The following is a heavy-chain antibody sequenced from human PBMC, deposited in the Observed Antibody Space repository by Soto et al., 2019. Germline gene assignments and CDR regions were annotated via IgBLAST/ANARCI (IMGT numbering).Heavy chain of an antibody. CDR1: GGSMSKFY. J-gene: IGHJ5*02. D-gene: IGHD4-17*01. V-gene: IGHV4-4*07. CDR3: VRDGSKTLRDCFDP. CDR2: VYATGPS. Sequence: QVQVQESGPGLVKPSETLSLTCSVSGGSMSKFYWSWIRKTAGKGLEWMGRVYATGPSDYNPSLRSRIAMSVDISKKTFSLRLRSVTAADTGVYYCVRDGSKTLRDCFDPWGQGILVTASS.